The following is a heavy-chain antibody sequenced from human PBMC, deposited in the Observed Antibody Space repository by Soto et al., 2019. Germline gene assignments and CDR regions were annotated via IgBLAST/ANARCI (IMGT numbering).Heavy chain of an antibody. Sequence: SETLSLTCAVSGGSISSSNWWSWVRQPPGKGLQWIGSTSYSGSTNYNPALKSRVTVSVDASKNQFSLRLTSVTAADTAVYYCARPETSSWAAPFGSWGQGILVTVSS. V-gene: IGHV4-4*02. CDR2: TSYSGST. D-gene: IGHD6-13*01. J-gene: IGHJ4*02. CDR1: GGSISSSNW. CDR3: ARPETSSWAAPFGS.